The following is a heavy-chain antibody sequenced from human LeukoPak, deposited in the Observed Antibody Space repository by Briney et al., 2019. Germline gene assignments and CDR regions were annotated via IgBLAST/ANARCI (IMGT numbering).Heavy chain of an antibody. CDR1: GGSISSGGYY. V-gene: IGHV4-30-2*01. D-gene: IGHD3-22*01. CDR3: ARGGGYDYFDSSGNPDH. J-gene: IGHJ5*02. Sequence: SETLSLTCTVSGGSISSGGYYWSWIRQPPGKGLEWIGYIYHSGSTYYNPSLKSRVTISVDRSKNQFSLKLSSVTAADTAVYYCARGGGYDYFDSSGNPDHWGQGTLVTVSS. CDR2: IYHSGST.